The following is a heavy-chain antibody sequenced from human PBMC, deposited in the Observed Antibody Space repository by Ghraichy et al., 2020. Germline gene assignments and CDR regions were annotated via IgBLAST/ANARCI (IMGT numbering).Heavy chain of an antibody. Sequence: SCTASGFTFSNYGVHWVRQAPGKGLEWVAIISYDGSNKVYADSVKGRFTISRDSSKNTVYLQMSSLRAEDTAVYYCARDHFVVVPTAMYFYYMDVWGKGTAVTVSS. CDR1: GFTFSNYG. D-gene: IGHD2-2*01. V-gene: IGHV3-30*04. CDR2: ISYDGSNK. J-gene: IGHJ6*03. CDR3: ARDHFVVVPTAMYFYYMDV.